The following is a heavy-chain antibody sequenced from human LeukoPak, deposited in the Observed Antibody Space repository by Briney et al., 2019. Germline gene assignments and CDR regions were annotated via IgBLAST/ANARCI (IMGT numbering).Heavy chain of an antibody. Sequence: SVKVSCKASGGTFSSYAISWVRQAPGQGLEWMGRIIPIFGTANYAQKFQGRVTITTDESTSTAYMELSSLRSEDTAVYYCARGPPEKDYDFWSGYFDYWGQGTLVTVSS. D-gene: IGHD3-3*01. CDR1: GGTFSSYA. J-gene: IGHJ4*02. CDR3: ARGPPEKDYDFWSGYFDY. CDR2: IIPIFGTA. V-gene: IGHV1-69*05.